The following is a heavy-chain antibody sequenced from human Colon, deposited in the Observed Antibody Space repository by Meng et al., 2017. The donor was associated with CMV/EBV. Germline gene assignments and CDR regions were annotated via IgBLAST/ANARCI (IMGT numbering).Heavy chain of an antibody. J-gene: IGHJ4*02. D-gene: IGHD3-3*01. CDR2: IIPILGIA. CDR1: GGTFSSYA. CDR3: ASTKFLEWFTYFDY. Sequence: SVKVSCKASGGTFSSYAISWVRQAPGQGLGWMGGIIPILGIANYAQKFQGRVTITADKSTSTAYMELSSLRSEDTAVYYCASTKFLEWFTYFDYWGQGTLVTVSS. V-gene: IGHV1-69*10.